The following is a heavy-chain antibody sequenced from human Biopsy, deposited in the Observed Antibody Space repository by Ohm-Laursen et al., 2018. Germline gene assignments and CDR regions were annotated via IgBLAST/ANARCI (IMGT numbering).Heavy chain of an antibody. CDR1: AYTFTGYH. J-gene: IGHJ5*02. V-gene: IGHV1-2*02. D-gene: IGHD3-22*01. CDR2: VNAKTGDT. Sequence: ASVKSCKASAYTFTGYHVHWVRQAPGQGLEWMGWVNAKTGDTNYAQKFQGRVTMTRDTSISTAYVDLSSLRSDDTAVYYCTRGGYYYDSLAYYYWFDPWGQGTLVTVSS. CDR3: TRGGYYYDSLAYYYWFDP.